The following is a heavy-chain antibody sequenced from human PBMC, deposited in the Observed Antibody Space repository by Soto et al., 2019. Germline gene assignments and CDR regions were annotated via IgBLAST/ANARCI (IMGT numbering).Heavy chain of an antibody. Sequence: PGGSLRLSCAASGFTFSSYAMSWVRQAPGKGLEWVSAISGSGGSTYYADSVKGRFTISRDNSKNTLYLQMNSLRAEDTAVYYCAKDQIFVHYYYMDVWGKGTTVTVSS. CDR2: ISGSGGST. CDR1: GFTFSSYA. CDR3: AKDQIFVHYYYMDV. D-gene: IGHD3-16*02. V-gene: IGHV3-23*01. J-gene: IGHJ6*03.